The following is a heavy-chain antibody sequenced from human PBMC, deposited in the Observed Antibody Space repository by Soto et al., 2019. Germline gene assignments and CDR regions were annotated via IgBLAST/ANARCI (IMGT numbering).Heavy chain of an antibody. D-gene: IGHD6-19*01. J-gene: IGHJ6*02. Sequence: PGGSLRLSCAASGFTFSGSAMHWVRQASGKXLEWVGRIRSKANSYATAYAASVKGRFTISRDDSKNTAYLQMNSLKTEDTAVYYCTRHGGGPTQWLGDYYYYYGMDVWGQGTTVTVSS. V-gene: IGHV3-73*01. CDR2: IRSKANSYAT. CDR3: TRHGGGPTQWLGDYYYYYGMDV. CDR1: GFTFSGSA.